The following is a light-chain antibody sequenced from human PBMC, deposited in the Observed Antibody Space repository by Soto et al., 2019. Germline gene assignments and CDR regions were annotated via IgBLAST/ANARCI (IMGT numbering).Light chain of an antibody. CDR2: SNN. V-gene: IGLV1-44*01. Sequence: QSVLTQPPSASGTPGQRVSISCSGSNYNIGSNTVNWYQQVPGAAPKPLIYSNNQRPSGVPDRFSASKSATSASVSISGLQSEDEADYYCASWDDSLSGVVFGGGTKLTVL. J-gene: IGLJ2*01. CDR1: NYNIGSNT. CDR3: ASWDDSLSGVV.